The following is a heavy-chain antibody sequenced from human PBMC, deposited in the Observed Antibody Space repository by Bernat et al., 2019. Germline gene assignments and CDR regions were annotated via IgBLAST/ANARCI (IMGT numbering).Heavy chain of an antibody. J-gene: IGHJ4*02. CDR1: GFTFSSYG. V-gene: IGHV3-30*18. Sequence: QVQLVESGGGVVQPGRSLRLSCVASGFTFSSYGMHWVRQAPGKGLEWVAVISYDGSNKYYADSVKGRFTISRDNSKNTLYLQMNSLRAEDTAVYYCAKGVNSGYDGVTDYWGQGTLVTVSS. CDR3: AKGVNSGYDGVTDY. CDR2: ISYDGSNK. D-gene: IGHD5-12*01.